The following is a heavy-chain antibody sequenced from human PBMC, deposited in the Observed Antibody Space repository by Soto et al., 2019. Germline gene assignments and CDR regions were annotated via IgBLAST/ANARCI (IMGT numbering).Heavy chain of an antibody. CDR1: GYTFTSYG. V-gene: IGHV1-18*04. D-gene: IGHD3-10*01. J-gene: IGHJ6*01. CDR3: ARAGKYYYGSGSPYYYGMDV. CDR2: ISGYNGNT. Sequence: QVQLVQSGAEVKKPGASVKVSCKASGYTFTSYGVSWVRQAPGQGLEWMGWISGYNGNTNYAQKLQGRGTMTTDTSTSTAYLELRSLRSDDPAVYYCARAGKYYYGSGSPYYYGMDVWGQGITVTVSS.